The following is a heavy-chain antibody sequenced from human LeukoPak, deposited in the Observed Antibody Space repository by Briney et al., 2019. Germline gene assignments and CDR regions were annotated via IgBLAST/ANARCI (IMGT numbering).Heavy chain of an antibody. CDR2: IYYSGST. J-gene: IGHJ4*02. D-gene: IGHD1-26*01. CDR3: ARVSVSFLGFDY. V-gene: IGHV4-61*01. CDR1: GGSVSSGSYY. Sequence: SETLSLTCTVSGGSVSSGSYYWSWIRQPPGKGLEWIGYIYYSGSTNYNPSLKSRVTISVDTSKNQFSLKLSSVTAADTAVYYCARVSVSFLGFDYWGQGTLVTVSS.